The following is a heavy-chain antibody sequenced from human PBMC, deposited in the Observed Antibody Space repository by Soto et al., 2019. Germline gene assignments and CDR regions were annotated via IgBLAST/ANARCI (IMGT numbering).Heavy chain of an antibody. Sequence: KASETLSLTCAVYGGSFSGYYWSWIRQPPGKGLEWIGEINHSGSTNYNPSLKSRVTISVDTSKNQFSLKLSSVTAADTAVYYCARGPTYYDFWSGYYLTWGQGTLVTVSS. V-gene: IGHV4-34*01. CDR1: GGSFSGYY. D-gene: IGHD3-3*01. CDR3: ARGPTYYDFWSGYYLT. J-gene: IGHJ4*02. CDR2: INHSGST.